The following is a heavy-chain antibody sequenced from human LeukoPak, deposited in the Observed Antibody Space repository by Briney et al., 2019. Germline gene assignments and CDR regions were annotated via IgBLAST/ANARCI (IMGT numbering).Heavy chain of an antibody. D-gene: IGHD2-2*01. J-gene: IGHJ5*02. Sequence: PSETLSLTCTVSGGSISSYYWSWIRQPPGKGLEWIGYIYYSGSTNHNPSLKSRVTISVDTSKNQFSLKLSSMTAADTAVYYCARGTVTAARGIGWFDPWGQGTLVTVSS. CDR3: ARGTVTAARGIGWFDP. V-gene: IGHV4-59*01. CDR2: IYYSGST. CDR1: GGSISSYY.